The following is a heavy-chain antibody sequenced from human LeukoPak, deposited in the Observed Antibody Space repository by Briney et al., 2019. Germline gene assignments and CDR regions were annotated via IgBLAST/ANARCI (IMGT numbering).Heavy chain of an antibody. CDR1: GFTFSSYA. CDR2: ISGSGGST. CDR3: AKPYYYDSSGYSDYYYGMDV. V-gene: IGHV3-23*01. Sequence: GGSLTLSCAASGFTFSSYAMSWVRQAPGKGLEWVSAISGSGGSTYYADSVKGRFTISRDDSKNTLYLQMNSLRAEDTAVYYCAKPYYYDSSGYSDYYYGMDVWGQGTTVTVSS. J-gene: IGHJ6*02. D-gene: IGHD3-22*01.